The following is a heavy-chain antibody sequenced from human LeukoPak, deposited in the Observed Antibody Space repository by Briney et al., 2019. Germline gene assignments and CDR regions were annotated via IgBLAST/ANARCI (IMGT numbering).Heavy chain of an antibody. CDR3: ARGPYYYDSSGYYRYFDY. D-gene: IGHD3-22*01. V-gene: IGHV4-34*01. CDR1: GGSFSGYY. Sequence: SETLSLTCAVYGGSFSGYYWSWIRQPPGKGLEWIGEINHSGSTNYNPSPKSRVTISVDTSKNQFSLKLSSVTAADTAVYYCARGPYYYDSSGYYRYFDYWGQGTLVTVSS. CDR2: INHSGST. J-gene: IGHJ4*02.